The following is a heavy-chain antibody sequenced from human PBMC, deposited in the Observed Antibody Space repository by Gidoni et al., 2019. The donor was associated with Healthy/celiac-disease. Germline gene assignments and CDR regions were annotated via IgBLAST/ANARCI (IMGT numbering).Heavy chain of an antibody. Sequence: EVQLVESGGGLVKPGGSLRLSCAAYGFTFSTAWMSWVRQAPGKGLEWVCRIKSKTDGGTTDYAAPVKGRFTISRDDSKNTLYLQMNSLKTEDTAVYYCTTDQFGIAAAGYTYWGQGTLVTVSS. CDR3: TTDQFGIAAAGYTY. J-gene: IGHJ4*02. D-gene: IGHD6-13*01. V-gene: IGHV3-15*01. CDR1: GFTFSTAW. CDR2: IKSKTDGGTT.